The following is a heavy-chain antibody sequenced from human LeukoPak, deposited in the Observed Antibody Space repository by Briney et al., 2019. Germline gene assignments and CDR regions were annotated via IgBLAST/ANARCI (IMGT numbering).Heavy chain of an antibody. V-gene: IGHV1-2*02. D-gene: IGHD6-19*01. CDR3: ARGVAGTPLTDY. CDR1: GYTFTGYF. J-gene: IGHJ4*02. CDR2: INPNSGGT. Sequence: ASVRVSCKSSGYTFTGYFVHWVRQAPGQGLERMGWINPNSGGTNYAQKFQGRVTMTRDTSISIAYMELSRLRSDDTAVYYCARGVAGTPLTDYWGQGTLVTVSP.